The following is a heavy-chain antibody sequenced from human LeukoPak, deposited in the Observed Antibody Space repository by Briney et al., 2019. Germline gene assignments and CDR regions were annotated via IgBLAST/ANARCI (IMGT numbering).Heavy chain of an antibody. Sequence: ASVKVSCKASGYTFTSYDINWVRQATGQGLEWMGWMNPSSGNTGYAQKFQGRVTMTRNTSISTAYMELSSLRAEDTAVYYCAKDSSPVIVVVVAALPDYWGQGTLVTVSS. J-gene: IGHJ4*02. D-gene: IGHD2-15*01. CDR2: MNPSSGNT. V-gene: IGHV1-8*01. CDR1: GYTFTSYD. CDR3: AKDSSPVIVVVVAALPDY.